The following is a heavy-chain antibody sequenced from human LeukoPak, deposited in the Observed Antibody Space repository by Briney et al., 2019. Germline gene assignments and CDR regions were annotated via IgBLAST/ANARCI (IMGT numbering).Heavy chain of an antibody. Sequence: GGSLRLSCAASGFSISNDWMSWVRQAPGKGLEWVARVKSRSAGETTDYAAPVKGRFTISRDDSKNTLYLQMNSLRADDSGVYYCATGHSYGYDYWGQGVLVTVSS. CDR2: VKSRSAGETT. J-gene: IGHJ4*02. CDR1: GFSISNDW. D-gene: IGHD5-18*01. CDR3: ATGHSYGYDY. V-gene: IGHV3-15*05.